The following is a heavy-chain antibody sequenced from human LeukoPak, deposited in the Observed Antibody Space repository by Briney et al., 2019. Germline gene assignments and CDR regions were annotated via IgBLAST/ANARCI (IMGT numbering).Heavy chain of an antibody. Sequence: ASVKVSCKASGYTFTDYYIHWVRQAPGQGLEWMGWISAYNGNTNYAQKLQGRVTMTTDTSTSTAYMELRSLRSDDTAVYYCARDACITMVRGVRCWFDPWGQGTLVTVSS. CDR2: ISAYNGNT. CDR1: GYTFTDYY. V-gene: IGHV1-18*04. CDR3: ARDACITMVRGVRCWFDP. J-gene: IGHJ5*02. D-gene: IGHD3-10*01.